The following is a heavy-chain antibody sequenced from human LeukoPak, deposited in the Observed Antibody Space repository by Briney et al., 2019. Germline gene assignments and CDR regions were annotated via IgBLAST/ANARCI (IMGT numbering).Heavy chain of an antibody. D-gene: IGHD5-12*01. CDR2: IYYSGST. J-gene: IGHJ4*02. CDR3: ARGRLRTASDS. CDR1: GGSISSYY. Sequence: SETLSLTCTVSGGSISSYYWSWIRQPPGKGLEWIGYIYYSGSTNYNPSLKSRVTISVDTSKNQFSLKLSSVTAADTAVYYCARGRLRTASDSWGQGTLVTVSS. V-gene: IGHV4-59*08.